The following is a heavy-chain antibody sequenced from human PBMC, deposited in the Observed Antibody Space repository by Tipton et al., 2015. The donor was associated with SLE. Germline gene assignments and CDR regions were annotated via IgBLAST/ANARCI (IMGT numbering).Heavy chain of an antibody. D-gene: IGHD1-26*01. CDR1: GFTFSSYW. J-gene: IGHJ4*02. CDR3: ARLREDYFDY. CDR2: IKPDESEK. V-gene: IGHV3-7*03. Sequence: GSLRLSCTASGFTFSSYWMTWIRQAPGKGLEWVANIKPDESEKHYVDSMKGRLTISRDNAKNSLYLQMNSLRGEDTAVYYCARLREDYFDYWGQGTRVTVAS.